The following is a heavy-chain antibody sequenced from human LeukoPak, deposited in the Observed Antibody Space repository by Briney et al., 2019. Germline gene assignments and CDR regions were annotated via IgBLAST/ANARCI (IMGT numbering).Heavy chain of an antibody. CDR1: GFTLSSYS. CDR2: ISSSSTI. V-gene: IGHV3-48*01. Sequence: PGGSLRLSCAASGFTLSSYSMNWVRQAPGKGLEWVSYISSSSTIYYADSVKGRFTISRDNAKNSLYLQMNSLRAEDTAVYYCAREALIAVAGTFDYWGQGTLVTVCS. D-gene: IGHD6-19*01. CDR3: AREALIAVAGTFDY. J-gene: IGHJ4*02.